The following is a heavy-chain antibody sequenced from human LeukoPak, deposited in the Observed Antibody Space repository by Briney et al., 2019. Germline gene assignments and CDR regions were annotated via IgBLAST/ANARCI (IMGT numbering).Heavy chain of an antibody. J-gene: IGHJ4*02. Sequence: SETLSLTCAVYGGSFSGYYWSWIRQPPGKGLEWIGEINHSGSTNYNPSLKSRVTISVDTSKNQFSLKLSSVTAADTAVYYCARTWGSSPYYFDYWGQGTLVTVSS. CDR1: GGSFSGYY. D-gene: IGHD3-16*01. CDR2: INHSGST. V-gene: IGHV4-34*09. CDR3: ARTWGSSPYYFDY.